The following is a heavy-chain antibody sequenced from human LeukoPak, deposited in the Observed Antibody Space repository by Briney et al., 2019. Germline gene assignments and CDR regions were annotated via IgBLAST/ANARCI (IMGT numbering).Heavy chain of an antibody. J-gene: IGHJ3*02. Sequence: GGSLRLSCAASGFTFTTYWMSWVRQAPGKGLEWVANIKQDGSEKYYVDSVKGRFTISRDNAKNSLYLQMNSLRAEDTAVYYCARAPVMVDAFDIWGQGTMVTVSS. D-gene: IGHD2-21*01. CDR3: ARAPVMVDAFDI. CDR2: IKQDGSEK. CDR1: GFTFTTYW. V-gene: IGHV3-7*04.